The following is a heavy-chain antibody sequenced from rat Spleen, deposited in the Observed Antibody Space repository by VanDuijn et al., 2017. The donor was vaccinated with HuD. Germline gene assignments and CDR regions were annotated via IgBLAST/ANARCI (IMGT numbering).Heavy chain of an antibody. V-gene: IGHV5-31*01. CDR2: ITNTGGST. CDR1: GFTFNNYW. Sequence: EVQLVESGGGLVQPGRSLKLSCVASGFTFNNYWMTWIRQAPGKGLEWVASITNTGGSTYYRDSVKGRFTISRDNAKTTLYLQMDSLRSEDTATYYCARQGLGARDYFDYWGQGVVVIVSS. D-gene: IGHD5-1*01. CDR3: ARQGLGARDYFDY. J-gene: IGHJ2*01.